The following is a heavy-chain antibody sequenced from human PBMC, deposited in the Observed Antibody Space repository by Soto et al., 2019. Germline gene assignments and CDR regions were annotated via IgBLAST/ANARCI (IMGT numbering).Heavy chain of an antibody. V-gene: IGHV1-3*01. Sequence: QVHLVQSGAEVKKPGASVKVSCKASGYTFTRYAMHWVRQAPGQRPEWMGWINPGNGDTKYSEKLQGRVTFARDTSASTTYIELSSLRSEDTAMYYCARNSYISGDDDSYYFDYWGQGTPVTVSS. J-gene: IGHJ4*02. CDR1: GYTFTRYA. D-gene: IGHD2-21*02. CDR2: INPGNGDT. CDR3: ARNSYISGDDDSYYFDY.